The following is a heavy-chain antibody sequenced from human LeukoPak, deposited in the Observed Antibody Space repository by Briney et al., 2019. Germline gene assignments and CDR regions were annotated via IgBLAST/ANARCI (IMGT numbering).Heavy chain of an antibody. V-gene: IGHV3-74*01. D-gene: IGHD1-26*01. J-gene: IGHJ4*02. Sequence: GGSLRLSCVVSGFTFSTYWMHWVRQGPGKGLVWVSRIDSGGSNTLYADSVRGRFTISRDNSKNTLYLQMNSLRAEDTAVYYCARDLGATNTYWGQGTLVTVSS. CDR2: IDSGGSNT. CDR1: GFTFSTYW. CDR3: ARDLGATNTY.